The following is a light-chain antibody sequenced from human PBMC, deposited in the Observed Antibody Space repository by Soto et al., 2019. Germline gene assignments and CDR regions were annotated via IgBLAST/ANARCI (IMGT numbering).Light chain of an antibody. CDR2: SND. CDR1: NSNIGRNN. V-gene: IGLV1-44*01. Sequence: QAVLTQPPSASGTPEQRVTISCSGSNSNIGRNNVSWYQQVPGTAPKSLIYSNDQRPSGVPDRISGSQSGTSASLAISGLQSGDEAEYYCAAWDDTRGARVFGGGTKLTVL. CDR3: AAWDDTRGARV. J-gene: IGLJ2*01.